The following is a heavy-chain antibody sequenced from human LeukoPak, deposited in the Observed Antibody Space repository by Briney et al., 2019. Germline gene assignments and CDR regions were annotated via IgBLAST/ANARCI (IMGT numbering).Heavy chain of an antibody. J-gene: IGHJ5*02. D-gene: IGHD6-6*01. Sequence: SETLSLTCTVSGGSISSYYWSWIRQPPGKGLEWIGYIYYSGSTNYNPSLESRVTISVDTSKNQFSLKLSSVTAADTAVYYCARDSSSRYYNWFDPWGQGTLVTVSS. V-gene: IGHV4-59*01. CDR2: IYYSGST. CDR3: ARDSSSRYYNWFDP. CDR1: GGSISSYY.